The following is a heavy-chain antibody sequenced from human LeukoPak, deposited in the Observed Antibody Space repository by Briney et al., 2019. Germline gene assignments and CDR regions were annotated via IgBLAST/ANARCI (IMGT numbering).Heavy chain of an antibody. J-gene: IGHJ4*01. Sequence: GGSLRLSCAASGFTFSSYEMNWVRQAPGKELEWVSYISSTGNTIYYADSVKGRFTISRDNAKNSLHLQMNSLRAEDTAVYYCARIGESYYIGPHYFDYWGQGTLVAVSS. CDR3: ARIGESYYIGPHYFDY. V-gene: IGHV3-48*03. CDR2: ISSTGNTI. D-gene: IGHD1-26*01. CDR1: GFTFSSYE.